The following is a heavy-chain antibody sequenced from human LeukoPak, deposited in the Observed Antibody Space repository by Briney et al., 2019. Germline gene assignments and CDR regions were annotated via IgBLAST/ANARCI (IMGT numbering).Heavy chain of an antibody. CDR1: GGTFSSYA. Sequence: SVKVSCKASGGTFSSYAISWVRQAPGQGLEWMGRIIPILGIANYAQKFQGRVTITADKSTSTAYMELSSLRSEDTAVYYCARERITNGREDFDYWGQGTLVTVSS. D-gene: IGHD3-10*01. V-gene: IGHV1-69*04. CDR2: IIPILGIA. CDR3: ARERITNGREDFDY. J-gene: IGHJ4*02.